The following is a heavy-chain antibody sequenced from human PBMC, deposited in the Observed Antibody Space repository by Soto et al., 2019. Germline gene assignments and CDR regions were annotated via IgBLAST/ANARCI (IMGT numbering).Heavy chain of an antibody. J-gene: IGHJ5*02. D-gene: IGHD2-2*01. CDR2: IFHGGST. Sequence: SETLSLTCAISGVPITWGDYSWNWIRQPPGKGLEWIGYIFHGGSTYYNPSLRSRVTISVDRSRTQFSLKMSSVTAADTAVYYCARGRVVVPADVMFNCLDPWGQGALVTVSS. CDR3: ARGRVVVPADVMFNCLDP. CDR1: GVPITWGDYS. V-gene: IGHV4-30-2*01.